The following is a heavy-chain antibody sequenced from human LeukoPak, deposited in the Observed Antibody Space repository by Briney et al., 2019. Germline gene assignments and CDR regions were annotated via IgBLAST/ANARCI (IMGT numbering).Heavy chain of an antibody. D-gene: IGHD5-12*01. J-gene: IGHJ4*02. CDR2: IYYSGNT. CDR3: ARSPPRGYSGYDPGY. Sequence: SETLSLTCTVSGVSISSSNSYWGWIRQPPGKGLEWIGSIYYSGNTYYNASLKSQVSISIDTSKNQFSLRLTSVTAADTAVYYCARSPPRGYSGYDPGYWGQGTLVTVSS. CDR1: GVSISSSNSY. V-gene: IGHV4-39*01.